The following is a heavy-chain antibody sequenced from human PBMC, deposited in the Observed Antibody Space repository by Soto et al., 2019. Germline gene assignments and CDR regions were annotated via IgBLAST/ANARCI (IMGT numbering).Heavy chain of an antibody. CDR3: ARESEDLTSNFDY. CDR2: ISRTTNYI. V-gene: IGHV3-21*06. Sequence: GGSLRLSCAASGFTFTRYSMNWVRQAPGKGLGWVSSISRTTNYIYYGDSMKGRFTISRDNAKNSLYLEMNSLRAEDTAVYYCARESEDLTSNFDYWGQGTLVTVSS. CDR1: GFTFTRYS. J-gene: IGHJ4*02.